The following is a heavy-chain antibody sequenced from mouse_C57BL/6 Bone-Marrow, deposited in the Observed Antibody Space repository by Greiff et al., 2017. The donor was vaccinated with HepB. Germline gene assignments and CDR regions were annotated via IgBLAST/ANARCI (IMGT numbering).Heavy chain of an antibody. CDR1: GYTFTSYG. D-gene: IGHD4-1*01. J-gene: IGHJ2*01. CDR2: IYPRSGNT. CDR3: ERVPTNWDVEDYFDY. V-gene: IGHV1-81*01. Sequence: VQLQQSGAELARPGASVKLSCKASGYTFTSYGISWVKQRTGQGLEWIGEIYPRSGNTYYNEKFKGKATLTADKSSSTAYMELRSLTSEDSAVYFCERVPTNWDVEDYFDYWGQGTTLTVSS.